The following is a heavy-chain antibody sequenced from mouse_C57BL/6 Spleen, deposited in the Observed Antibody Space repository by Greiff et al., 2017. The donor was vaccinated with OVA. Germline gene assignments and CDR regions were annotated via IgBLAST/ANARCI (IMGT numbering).Heavy chain of an antibody. CDR3: ARTDYGSFDY. D-gene: IGHD1-1*01. CDR2: INPSSGYT. Sequence: QVQLQQSGADLARPGASVKMSCKASGYTFTSYTMHWVKQRPGQGLEWIGYINPSSGYTKYNQKFKDKATLTADKSSSTAYMHLSSLTSEDSAVYYCARTDYGSFDYWGQGTTLTVSS. J-gene: IGHJ2*01. CDR1: GYTFTSYT. V-gene: IGHV1-4*01.